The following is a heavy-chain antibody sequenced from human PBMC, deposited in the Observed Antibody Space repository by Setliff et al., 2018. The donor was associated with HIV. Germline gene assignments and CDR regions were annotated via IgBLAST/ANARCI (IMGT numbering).Heavy chain of an antibody. CDR3: ARATYGSRAGTGLYFDS. D-gene: IGHD6-6*01. J-gene: IGHJ4*02. Sequence: SETLSLTCGISGGSFSGFYWAWIRQPPGKGLEWIGEINYSGKTNKNPSLKNRVTISADTSRTQFSLNLISVTAADTAVYYCARATYGSRAGTGLYFDSWGQGALVTVSS. CDR2: INYSGKT. CDR1: GGSFSGFY. V-gene: IGHV4-34*01.